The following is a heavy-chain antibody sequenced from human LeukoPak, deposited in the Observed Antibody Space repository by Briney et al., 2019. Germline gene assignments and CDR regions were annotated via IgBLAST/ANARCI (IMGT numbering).Heavy chain of an antibody. V-gene: IGHV3-23*01. J-gene: IGHJ4*02. Sequence: GGSLRLSCAASGFTFSSYAMSWVRQAPGKGLEWVSAISGSGGSTYYADSVKGRFTISRDNSKNTLYLQMNSLSADDTAVYYCAKPLAYCGGDCSAGFDYWGQGTLVTVSS. D-gene: IGHD2-21*02. CDR2: ISGSGGST. CDR3: AKPLAYCGGDCSAGFDY. CDR1: GFTFSSYA.